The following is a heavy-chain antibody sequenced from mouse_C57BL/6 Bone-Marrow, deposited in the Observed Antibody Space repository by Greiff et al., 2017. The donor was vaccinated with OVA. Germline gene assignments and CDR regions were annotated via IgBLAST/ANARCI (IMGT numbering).Heavy chain of an antibody. CDR2: IYPRDGST. D-gene: IGHD1-1*01. Sequence: VKVVESDAELVKPGASVKISCKVSGYTFTDHTIHWMKQRPEQGLEWIGYIYPRDGSTKYNEKFKGKATLTADKSSSTAYMQLNSLTSEDSAVYFCARVRGLLYLFAYWGQGTLVTVSA. J-gene: IGHJ3*01. V-gene: IGHV1-78*01. CDR3: ARVRGLLYLFAY. CDR1: GYTFTDHT.